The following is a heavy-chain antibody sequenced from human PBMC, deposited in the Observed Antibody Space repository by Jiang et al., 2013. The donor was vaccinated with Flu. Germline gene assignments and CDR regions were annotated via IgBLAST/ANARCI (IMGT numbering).Heavy chain of an antibody. Sequence: GFTFSSYSMNWVRQAPGKGLEWVSSISSSSSYIYYADSVKGRFTISRDNAKNSLYLQMNSLRAEDTAVYYCASFPNYDFWSGFPHYYGMDVWGQGTTVTVSS. V-gene: IGHV3-21*01. CDR3: ASFPNYDFWSGFPHYYGMDV. CDR1: GFTFSSYS. J-gene: IGHJ6*02. CDR2: ISSSSSYI. D-gene: IGHD3-3*01.